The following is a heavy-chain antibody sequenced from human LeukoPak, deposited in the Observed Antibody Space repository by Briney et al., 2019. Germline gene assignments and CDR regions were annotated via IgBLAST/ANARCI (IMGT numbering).Heavy chain of an antibody. V-gene: IGHV4-59*01. Sequence: SETLSLTCTVSGGSISSYYWSWIRQPPGKGLEGIGYIYYSGSTNYNPSLKSRVTISVDTSKNQFSLKLSSVTAADTAVYYCARDTRAPSYGDYGYYYGMDVWGQGTTVTVSS. CDR3: ARDTRAPSYGDYGYYYGMDV. CDR1: GGSISSYY. CDR2: IYYSGST. J-gene: IGHJ6*02. D-gene: IGHD4-17*01.